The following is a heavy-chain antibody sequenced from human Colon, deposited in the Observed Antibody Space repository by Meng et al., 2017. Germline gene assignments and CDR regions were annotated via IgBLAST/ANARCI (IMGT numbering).Heavy chain of an antibody. CDR2: ISGSGDPT. Sequence: GGSLRRSCAASGFTFNNYAMTWVRQAPGTGLEWVSAISGSGDPTYYADSVKGRFTIPRDNSKNTLYPQMNSLRAEDTALYYCAKDWPTGDRPLGAFDIWGQGTMVTVSS. V-gene: IGHV3-23*01. CDR3: AKDWPTGDRPLGAFDI. J-gene: IGHJ3*02. CDR1: GFTFNNYA. D-gene: IGHD7-27*01.